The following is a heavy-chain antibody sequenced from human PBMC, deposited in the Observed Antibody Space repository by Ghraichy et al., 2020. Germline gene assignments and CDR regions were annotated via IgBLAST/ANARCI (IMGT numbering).Heavy chain of an antibody. CDR1: GYSISSSNW. Sequence: SETLSLTCAVSGYSISSSNWWGWIRQPPGKGLEWIGYIYYSGSTYYNPSLKSRVTMSVDTSKNQFSLKLSSVTAVDTAVYYCARRVAGTLGYYWYFDLWGRGPLVTVSS. CDR2: IYYSGST. J-gene: IGHJ2*01. V-gene: IGHV4-28*01. CDR3: ARRVAGTLGYYWYFDL. D-gene: IGHD6-19*01.